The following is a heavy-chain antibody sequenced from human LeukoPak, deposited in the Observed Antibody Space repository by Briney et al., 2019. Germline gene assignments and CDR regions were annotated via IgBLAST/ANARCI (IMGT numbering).Heavy chain of an antibody. Sequence: SETLSLTCAVYGGSFSGYYWNWIRQPPGKGLEWIGEINHSGSTNYNPSLKSRVTISVDTSKNQFSLKLSSVTAADTAVYYCARDKAFNYYDSSGYYKTRYYFDYWGQGTLVTVSS. V-gene: IGHV4-34*01. J-gene: IGHJ4*02. CDR1: GGSFSGYY. CDR3: ARDKAFNYYDSSGYYKTRYYFDY. CDR2: INHSGST. D-gene: IGHD3-22*01.